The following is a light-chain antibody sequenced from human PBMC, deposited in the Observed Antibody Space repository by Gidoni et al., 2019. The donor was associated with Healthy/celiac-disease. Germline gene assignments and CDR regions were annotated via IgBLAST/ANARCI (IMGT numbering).Light chain of an antibody. V-gene: IGKV3-20*01. J-gene: IGKJ3*01. Sequence: ETALTQSPGTLSLSPGERATLSCRASQSVSSSYVTWYKQKPGQAPRLLIYGASSRATGIPDRFSGSGSGTDFTLTISRMEPEDFAVYYCQQYGSSPTFGPGTKVDIK. CDR2: GAS. CDR3: QQYGSSPT. CDR1: QSVSSSY.